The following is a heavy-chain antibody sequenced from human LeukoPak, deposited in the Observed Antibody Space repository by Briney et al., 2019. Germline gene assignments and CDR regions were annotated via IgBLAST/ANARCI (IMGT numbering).Heavy chain of an antibody. Sequence: GESLKISCKGSGYSFTNNWIAWVRQMPGKGLECMGIIYPGDSDTRYSPSFQGQVTISADKSINTAYLQWSSLKASDTAMYYCARHTQHGEDYWGQGTLVTVSS. J-gene: IGHJ4*02. CDR3: ARHTQHGEDY. D-gene: IGHD2-21*01. CDR2: IYPGDSDT. V-gene: IGHV5-51*01. CDR1: GYSFTNNW.